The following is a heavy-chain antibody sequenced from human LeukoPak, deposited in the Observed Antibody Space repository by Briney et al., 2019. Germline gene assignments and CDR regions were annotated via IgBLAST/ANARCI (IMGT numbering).Heavy chain of an antibody. D-gene: IGHD2-15*01. CDR1: GYTFTGYY. CDR2: INPNSGGT. V-gene: IGHV1-2*02. CDR3: ATLGGLYCSGGRCYEMSFDY. Sequence: ASVKVSCKASGYTFTGYYMHWVRQAPGQGLEWMGWINPNSGGTNYAQKFQGRVTMTRDTSISTAYMELSRLRSDDTAVYYCATLGGLYCSGGRCYEMSFDYWGQGTLVTVSS. J-gene: IGHJ4*02.